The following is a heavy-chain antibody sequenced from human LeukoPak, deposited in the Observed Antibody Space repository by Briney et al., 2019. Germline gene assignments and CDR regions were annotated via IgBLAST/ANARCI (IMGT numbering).Heavy chain of an antibody. CDR1: GFTFSSYA. CDR2: ISGIGGST. J-gene: IGHJ4*02. CDR3: ASYDSSGYYHYFDY. Sequence: GGSLRLSCAASGFTFSSYAMTWVRQAPGKGLEWVSAISGIGGSTFYADSVKGRFTISRDNSKNTLYLQMNSLRAEDTAVYYCASYDSSGYYHYFDYWGQGTLVTVSS. V-gene: IGHV3-23*01. D-gene: IGHD3-22*01.